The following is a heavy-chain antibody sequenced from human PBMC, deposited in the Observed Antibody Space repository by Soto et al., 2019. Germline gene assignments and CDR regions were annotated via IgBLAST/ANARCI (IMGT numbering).Heavy chain of an antibody. J-gene: IGHJ4*02. CDR1: GGSFSGYY. CDR3: ARGGGQVGATGDY. CDR2: INHSGST. V-gene: IGHV4-34*01. Sequence: QVQLQQWGAGLLKPSETLSLTCAVYGGSFSGYYWYWIRQPPGKGLEWIGEINHSGSTNYNPSLKSRVTISVDTSKNQFSLKLSSVTAADTAVYYCARGGGQVGATGDYWGQGTLITVSS. D-gene: IGHD1-26*01.